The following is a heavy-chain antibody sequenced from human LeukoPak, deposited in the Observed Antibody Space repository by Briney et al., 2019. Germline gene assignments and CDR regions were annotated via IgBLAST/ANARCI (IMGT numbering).Heavy chain of an antibody. Sequence: GGSLRLSCAASGFTFSSYAMHWVRQAPGKGLEWVAAISHDGSNKYSADSVKGRFTISRDNAENSLSLQMNTLRAEDTAVYYCAREATSMFAFDIWGQGTMVTVSS. CDR1: GFTFSSYA. V-gene: IGHV3-30*04. D-gene: IGHD3-10*02. J-gene: IGHJ3*02. CDR3: AREATSMFAFDI. CDR2: ISHDGSNK.